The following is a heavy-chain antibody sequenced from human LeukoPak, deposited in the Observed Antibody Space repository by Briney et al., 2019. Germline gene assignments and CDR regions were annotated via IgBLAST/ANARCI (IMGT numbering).Heavy chain of an antibody. Sequence: GGSLRLSCAASRFTFSNAWMSWVRQAPGKGLEWVGRIKSKTDGGTTDYAAPVKGRFTISRDDSKNTLYLQMNSLKTEDTAVYYCTTDGYGVATIGGYDYWGQGTLVTVSS. V-gene: IGHV3-15*01. CDR1: RFTFSNAW. CDR3: TTDGYGVATIGGYDY. J-gene: IGHJ4*02. D-gene: IGHD5-12*01. CDR2: IKSKTDGGTT.